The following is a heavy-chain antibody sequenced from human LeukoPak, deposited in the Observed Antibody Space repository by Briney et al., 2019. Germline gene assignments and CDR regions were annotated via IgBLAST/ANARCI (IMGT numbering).Heavy chain of an antibody. CDR2: ISSSGSTI. D-gene: IGHD2-2*01. CDR3: ARDGCSSTSCYVDY. CDR1: GFTFSSYE. Sequence: GGSLRLSCAASGFTFSSYEMNWVRQAPGKGLEWVSYISSSGSTIYYADSVKGRFTISRDNAKNSLYLQMNSLRAEDTAVYYCARDGCSSTSCYVDYWGQGTLVTVSS. J-gene: IGHJ4*02. V-gene: IGHV3-48*03.